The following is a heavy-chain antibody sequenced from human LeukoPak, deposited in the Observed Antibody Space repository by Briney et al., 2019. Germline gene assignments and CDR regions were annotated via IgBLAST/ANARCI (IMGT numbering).Heavy chain of an antibody. CDR3: TRAREHGTQDA. D-gene: IGHD1-26*01. CDR1: GGSFTDYY. CDR2: IYYRGNT. V-gene: IGHV4-39*07. J-gene: IGHJ5*02. Sequence: SETLSLTCTVSGGSFTDYYWGWIRQPPGKGLEWIGSIYYRGNTFYNPSLRNRVSISIDTSKGRFSLNLNSVTAADTAVYFCTRAREHGTQDAWGQGTLVTVS.